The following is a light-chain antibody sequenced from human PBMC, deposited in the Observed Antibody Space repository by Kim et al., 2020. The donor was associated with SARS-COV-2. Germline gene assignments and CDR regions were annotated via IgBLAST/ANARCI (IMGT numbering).Light chain of an antibody. CDR3: QSFDTSVWV. J-gene: IGLJ3*02. CDR2: EDN. CDR1: GGSIANNY. Sequence: GKPVTIPCTRSGGSIANNYVQWYQKRPGSAPTTVIYEDNLRPSEVPDRFSGSIDSSSNSASLTISGLKTEDEADYYCQSFDTSVWVFGGGTQLTVL. V-gene: IGLV6-57*03.